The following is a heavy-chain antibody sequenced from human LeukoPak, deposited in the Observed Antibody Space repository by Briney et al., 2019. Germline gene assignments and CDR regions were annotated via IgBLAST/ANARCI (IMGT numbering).Heavy chain of an antibody. V-gene: IGHV1-69*01. J-gene: IGHJ6*04. Sequence: SXXRQAPGXGLEWMGGIIPIXGTANYAQKFQGRVTITADESTSTAYMELSSLRSEDTAVYYCARGPKKGYCSSTSCYSNYYYYGMDVWGKGTTVTVSS. D-gene: IGHD2-2*02. CDR2: IIPIXGTA. CDR3: ARGPKKGYCSSTSCYSNYYYYGMDV.